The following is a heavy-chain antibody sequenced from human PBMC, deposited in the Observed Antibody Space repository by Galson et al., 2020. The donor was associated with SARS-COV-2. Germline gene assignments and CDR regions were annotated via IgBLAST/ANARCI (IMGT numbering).Heavy chain of an antibody. J-gene: IGHJ6*02. D-gene: IGHD3-10*02. CDR1: GFTFSSYT. Sequence: GGSLRLSCAVSGFTFSSYTMSWVRQAPGKALEWVSAISSSSDYIYNADSVKGRFTISRDNGKNSLYLQMNSLRAEDTAVYYCARDASWAMFAMDVWGQGTTVTVSS. CDR3: ARDASWAMFAMDV. CDR2: ISSSSDYI. V-gene: IGHV3-21*01.